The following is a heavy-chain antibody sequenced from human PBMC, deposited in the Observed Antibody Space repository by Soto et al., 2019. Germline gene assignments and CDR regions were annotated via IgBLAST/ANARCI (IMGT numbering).Heavy chain of an antibody. CDR3: ARGRGSSSWFEISHYFDT. V-gene: IGHV1-18*01. D-gene: IGHD6-13*01. CDR1: GYSFTTYG. Sequence: VQLVQSPAEVKKSGASVKVSCQTSGYSFTTYGTSWVRQAPGQGLEWIGWISAYNGHTIYAQDFQYRVTMTTDTSTSTAYMELRSLRYDDTAIYYCARGRGSSSWFEISHYFDTWGQGTLVTVSS. CDR2: ISAYNGHT. J-gene: IGHJ4*02.